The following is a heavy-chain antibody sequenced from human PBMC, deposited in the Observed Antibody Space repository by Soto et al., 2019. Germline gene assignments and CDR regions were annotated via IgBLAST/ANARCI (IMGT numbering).Heavy chain of an antibody. CDR1: GFSLRNTRMG. Sequence: QVTLKESGPVLVNPTETLTLTCTVSGFSLRNTRMGVSWIRQSPGKALEWLAHIFSNDAKSYSPSLKSRLAISRDTSKSQVVLIMTNVAPVDTATYYCARSLYVDYVHWYFDLWGRGTLVTVSS. CDR3: ARSLYVDYVHWYFDL. V-gene: IGHV2-26*01. CDR2: IFSNDAK. D-gene: IGHD4-17*01. J-gene: IGHJ2*01.